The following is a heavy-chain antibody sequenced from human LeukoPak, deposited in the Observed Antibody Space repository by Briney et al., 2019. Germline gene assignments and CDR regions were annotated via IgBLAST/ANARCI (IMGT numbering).Heavy chain of an antibody. Sequence: ASVKVSCKASGYTFTGYYMHWVRQAPGQGLEWMGWINPNSGGTNYAQKFQGRVTMTRDTSISTAYMELSRLKYDETAVYYCARALSLGRITILTGLQGNYYYYGMDVWGQGTTVTVSS. V-gene: IGHV1-2*02. D-gene: IGHD3-3*01. CDR3: ARALSLGRITILTGLQGNYYYYGMDV. J-gene: IGHJ6*02. CDR1: GYTFTGYY. CDR2: INPNSGGT.